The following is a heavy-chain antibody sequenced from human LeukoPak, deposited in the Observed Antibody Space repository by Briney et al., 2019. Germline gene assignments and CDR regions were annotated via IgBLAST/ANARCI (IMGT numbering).Heavy chain of an antibody. D-gene: IGHD2-15*01. V-gene: IGHV3-11*03. CDR3: AGGRRCCSGGSCYSGGSYYAPFDY. Sequence: GGSLRLSCAASGFTFSDYHMSCIRQAPGKGLEWVSYISSSSSYTNYADSVKGRFTISRDNAKNSLYLQMNSLRAEDTAVYYCAGGRRCCSGGSCYSGGSYYAPFDYWGQGTLVTVSS. CDR2: ISSSSSYT. CDR1: GFTFSDYH. J-gene: IGHJ4*02.